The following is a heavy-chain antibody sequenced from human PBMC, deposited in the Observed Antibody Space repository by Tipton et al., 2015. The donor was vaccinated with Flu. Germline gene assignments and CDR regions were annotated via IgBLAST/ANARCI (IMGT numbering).Heavy chain of an antibody. CDR3: ARRYCTSGGACYYLDD. V-gene: IGHV4-59*01. D-gene: IGHD2-21*02. CDR2: ISHSRIT. J-gene: IGHJ4*02. Sequence: TLSLTCTVSRGSIANYYWAWIRQPPGRGLEWIAYISHSRITNYNPSLKSRATMSVDTSKNQFSLNLTSVTAADTAVYYCARRYCTSGGACYYLDDWGQGTLVTVSS. CDR1: RGSIANYY.